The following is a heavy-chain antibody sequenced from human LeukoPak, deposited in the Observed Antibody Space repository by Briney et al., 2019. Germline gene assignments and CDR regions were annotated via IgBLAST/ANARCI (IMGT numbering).Heavy chain of an antibody. CDR3: AKDGVVAALGDNWFDS. CDR2: ISWQGGST. V-gene: IGHV3-43D*03. D-gene: IGHD2-15*01. J-gene: IGHJ5*01. CDR1: GFTFDDYA. Sequence: GGSLRLSCAASGFTFDDYAMHWVRQAPGRCLEWVSLISWQGGSTYYADSVKGRFTISRDNSKNSLYLQMNSLRPEDTALYYCAKDGVVAALGDNWFDSWGQGTLVTVSS.